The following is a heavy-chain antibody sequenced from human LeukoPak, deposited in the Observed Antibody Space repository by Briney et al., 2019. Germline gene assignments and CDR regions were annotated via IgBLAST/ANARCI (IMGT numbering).Heavy chain of an antibody. CDR1: GFIFDDYG. D-gene: IGHD3-3*01. CDR3: ARGPTYYDFWSASDY. CDR2: INWNGGST. J-gene: IGHJ4*02. Sequence: PGGSLRLSCAVSGFIFDDYGMTWVRQAPGEGLEWVSGINWNGGSTGYADSVKGRFTISRDNAKNSLYLQMKSLRVEDTALYYCARGPTYYDFWSASDYWGQGTLVTVSS. V-gene: IGHV3-20*04.